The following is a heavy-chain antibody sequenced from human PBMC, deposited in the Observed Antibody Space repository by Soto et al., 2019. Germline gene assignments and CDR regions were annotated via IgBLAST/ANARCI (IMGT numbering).Heavy chain of an antibody. Sequence: SETLSLTCTVSGGSISSGGYYWSWIRQHPGKGLEWIGYIYYSGSTYYNPSLKSRVTISVDTSKNQFSLKLSSVTAADTAVYYCARVVYYDSSGSRPRMDFDYWGQGTLVTVSS. CDR2: IYYSGST. CDR1: GGSISSGGYY. CDR3: ARVVYYDSSGSRPRMDFDY. D-gene: IGHD3-22*01. J-gene: IGHJ4*02. V-gene: IGHV4-31*03.